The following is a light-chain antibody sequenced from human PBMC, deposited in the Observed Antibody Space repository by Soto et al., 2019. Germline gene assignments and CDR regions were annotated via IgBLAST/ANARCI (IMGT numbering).Light chain of an antibody. CDR2: AAS. V-gene: IGKV1-39*01. CDR1: QSITTY. J-gene: IGKJ1*01. Sequence: DIQMTQSPSSLSASVGDSVTITCRASQSITTYLNWYQQKPGQAPKLLIYAASSLQSGVPSRFRGGGSRTEFTLNISSLQPDDFATYYCQQYETFSGTFGPGTKVEI. CDR3: QQYETFSGT.